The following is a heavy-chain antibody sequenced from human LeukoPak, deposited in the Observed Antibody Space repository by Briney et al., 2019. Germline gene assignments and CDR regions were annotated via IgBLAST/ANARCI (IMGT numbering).Heavy chain of an antibody. CDR2: IYYSGST. J-gene: IGHJ6*02. V-gene: IGHV4-59*01. D-gene: IGHD3-3*01. CDR1: GGSISSYY. CDR3: ARDWRGDYYYSGMDV. Sequence: SETLSLTCTVSGGSISSYYWSWIRQPPGKGLEWIGYIYYSGSTNYNPSLKSRVTISVDTSKNQFSLKLSSVTAPDPAVYYCARDWRGDYYYSGMDVWGQGTTVTVSS.